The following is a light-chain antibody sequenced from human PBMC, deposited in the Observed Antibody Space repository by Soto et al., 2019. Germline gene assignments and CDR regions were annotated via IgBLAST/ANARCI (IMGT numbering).Light chain of an antibody. J-gene: IGKJ2*01. V-gene: IGKV2-28*01. CDR1: QRLLHSNGNTF. Sequence: EIVMTQSPPSLTVTPGEPASISCRSSQRLLHSNGNTFLACYLQKPGQSPQLLIYFGSNRASGVPDRVRDREAGTDFTLKIRRVEAEDVGVYYCMQALEPPYTFGQGPKLQI. CDR2: FGS. CDR3: MQALEPPYT.